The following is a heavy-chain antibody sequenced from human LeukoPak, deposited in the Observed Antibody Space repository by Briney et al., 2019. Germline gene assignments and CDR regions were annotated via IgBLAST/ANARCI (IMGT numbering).Heavy chain of an antibody. V-gene: IGHV1-2*02. CDR3: ARAHLIAAAGYNWFDP. Sequence: ASVKVSCKASGYTFTGYYIHWVRQAPGQGLEWMGWINPKSGGANYAQKFQGRVTMTRDTSISTAYMELSRLRSDDTAVYYCARAHLIAAAGYNWFDPWGQGTLVTVSS. D-gene: IGHD6-13*01. CDR2: INPKSGGA. CDR1: GYTFTGYY. J-gene: IGHJ5*02.